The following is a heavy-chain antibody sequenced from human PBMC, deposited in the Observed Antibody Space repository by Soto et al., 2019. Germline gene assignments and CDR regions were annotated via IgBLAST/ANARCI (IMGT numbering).Heavy chain of an antibody. V-gene: IGHV4-39*01. J-gene: IGHJ5*02. CDR1: GGSISSISYY. Sequence: PSETLSLTCTVSGGSISSISYYCGWIRQPPGTGLELIGSIYYSGSSYSDPSLKSRVTISVDTSKKQFSLKLSSVTAADTAVYYCAGRGSSSWSRGNGPSPKNNWFYXWGQGTLLTVSX. CDR2: IYYSGSS. D-gene: IGHD6-13*01. CDR3: AGRGSSSWSRGNGPSPKNNWFYX.